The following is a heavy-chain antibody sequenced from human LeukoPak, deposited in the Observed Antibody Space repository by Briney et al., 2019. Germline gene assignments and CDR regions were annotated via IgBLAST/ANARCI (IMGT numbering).Heavy chain of an antibody. CDR3: ARLRADSSGYYRGFVFDY. CDR1: GYSFTSYW. V-gene: IGHV5-10-1*01. Sequence: GESLKISCKGSGYSFTSYWISWVRRMPGKSLEWMGRIDPSDSYTNYSPSFQGHVTISADKSISTAYLQWSSLKASDTAMYYCARLRADSSGYYRGFVFDYWGQGTLVTVSS. J-gene: IGHJ4*02. CDR2: IDPSDSYT. D-gene: IGHD3-22*01.